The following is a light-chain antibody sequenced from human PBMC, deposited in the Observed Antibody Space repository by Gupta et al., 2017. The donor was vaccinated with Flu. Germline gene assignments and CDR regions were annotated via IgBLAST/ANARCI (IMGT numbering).Light chain of an antibody. V-gene: IGLV2-14*01. Sequence: QSALTQPASVSGSPGQSITISCTGTSSDIGGYNYVSWYQQTSGTAPKLMISEVTNRPSGASSRSAANNAGTTAFTTTSLLQAEDAAYYFCTYSTSSPTCVFGGGTKVTVL. CDR1: SSDIGGYNY. J-gene: IGLJ1*01. CDR3: TYSTSSPTCV. CDR2: EVT.